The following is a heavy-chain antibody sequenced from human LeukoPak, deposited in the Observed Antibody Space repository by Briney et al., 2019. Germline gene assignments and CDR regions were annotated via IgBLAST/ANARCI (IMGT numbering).Heavy chain of an antibody. V-gene: IGHV1-18*01. Sequence: ASVKVSCKASGYTFTSYGISWVRQAPGQGLEWMGWISAYNGNTNYAQKLQGRVTMTTDTSTSTAYMELRSLRSDDTAVYYCARSLAVVPAAMNWFDPWGQGTLVTVSS. CDR3: ARSLAVVPAAMNWFDP. CDR1: GYTFTSYG. J-gene: IGHJ5*02. CDR2: ISAYNGNT. D-gene: IGHD2-2*01.